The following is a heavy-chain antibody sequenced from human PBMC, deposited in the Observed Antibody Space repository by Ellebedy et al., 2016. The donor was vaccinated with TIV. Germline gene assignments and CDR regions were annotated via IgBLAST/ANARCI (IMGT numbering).Heavy chain of an antibody. CDR3: AKGNDHRDYGDYYYYYGMDV. D-gene: IGHD4-17*01. CDR2: ISGSGGST. Sequence: GGSLRLSXAASGFTVSSNYMTWVRQAPGKGLEWVSAISGSGGSTYYADSVKGRFTISRDNSKNTLYLQMNSLRTEDTALYYCAKGNDHRDYGDYYYYYGMDVWGQGTTVTVSS. J-gene: IGHJ6*02. CDR1: GFTVSSNY. V-gene: IGHV3-23*01.